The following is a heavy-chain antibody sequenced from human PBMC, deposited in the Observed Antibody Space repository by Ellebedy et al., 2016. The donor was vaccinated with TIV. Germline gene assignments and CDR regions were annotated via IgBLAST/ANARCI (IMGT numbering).Heavy chain of an antibody. CDR1: GFTFDDYA. CDR2: INTDESTT. CDR3: VRLRIAAAGRSFDY. V-gene: IGHV3-74*01. Sequence: PGGSLRLSCAASGFTFDDYAMHWVRQAPGKGLVWVSRINTDESTTNYADSVKGRFTISRDNAKNTLYLQKNSLRAEDTAVYYCVRLRIAAAGRSFDYWGQGTLVTVSS. J-gene: IGHJ4*02. D-gene: IGHD6-13*01.